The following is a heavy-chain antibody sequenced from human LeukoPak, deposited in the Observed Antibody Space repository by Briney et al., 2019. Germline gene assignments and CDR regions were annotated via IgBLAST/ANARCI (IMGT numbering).Heavy chain of an antibody. CDR1: GFTFSSYA. J-gene: IGHJ5*02. CDR2: ISDSGGST. Sequence: GGSLRLSCAASGFTFSSYAMTWVRQAPGKGLEWVSVISDSGGSTYYADSVKGRFTISRDNSKNTLFLQMNSLRVEDTAIYYCAKEGHVDWNNWLDPWGQGTLVTVSS. CDR3: AKEGHVDWNNWLDP. V-gene: IGHV3-23*01. D-gene: IGHD2-21*01.